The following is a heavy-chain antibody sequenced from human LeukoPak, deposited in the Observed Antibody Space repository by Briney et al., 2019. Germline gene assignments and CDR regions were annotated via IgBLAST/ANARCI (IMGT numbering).Heavy chain of an antibody. J-gene: IGHJ5*02. CDR1: GFTFSSYA. Sequence: GGSLRLSCAASGFTFSSYAMSWVRQAPGKGLEWVSAISGSGGSTYYADSVKGRFTISRDNAKNSLYLQMNSLRAEDTAVYYCARVLRWFGEFGLDPWGQGTLVTVSS. CDR2: ISGSGGST. CDR3: ARVLRWFGEFGLDP. V-gene: IGHV3-23*01. D-gene: IGHD3-10*01.